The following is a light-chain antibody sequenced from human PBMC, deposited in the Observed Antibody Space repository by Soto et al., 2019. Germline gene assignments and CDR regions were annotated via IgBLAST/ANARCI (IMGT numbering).Light chain of an antibody. CDR1: QNIRGW. J-gene: IGKJ2*01. Sequence: DIRMTQSPSTLSTSVGDRVTITCRASQNIRGWLAWYQQKPGKAPKLLIYDASTLESGVPSRFSGSGSGTEFTLTISSLQPDDFATYYCQQTYSLEYTFGQGTRLEIK. V-gene: IGKV1-5*01. CDR3: QQTYSLEYT. CDR2: DAS.